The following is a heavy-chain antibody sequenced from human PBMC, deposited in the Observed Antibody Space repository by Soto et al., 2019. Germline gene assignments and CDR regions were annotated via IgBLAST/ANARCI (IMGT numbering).Heavy chain of an antibody. Sequence: PSETLSLTCTVSGGSISSYYWSWIRQPPGKGLEWIGYIYYSGSTNYNPSLKSRVTISVDTSKNQFSLKLSSVTAADTAVYYCARARVGASSFDYWGQGTLVTVS. CDR3: ARARVGASSFDY. J-gene: IGHJ4*02. V-gene: IGHV4-59*08. D-gene: IGHD1-26*01. CDR1: GGSISSYY. CDR2: IYYSGST.